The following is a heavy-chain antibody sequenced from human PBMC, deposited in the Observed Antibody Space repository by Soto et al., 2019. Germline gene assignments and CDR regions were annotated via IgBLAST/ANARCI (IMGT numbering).Heavy chain of an antibody. CDR1: GDSVSSNSAA. V-gene: IGHV6-1*01. CDR3: AKGDNLGPKTGYAFDP. J-gene: IGHJ5*02. D-gene: IGHD5-12*01. Sequence: SQTLSLTCAISGDSVSSNSAAWNWIRQSPSRGLEWLGRTYYRSKWNNDYALSVKSRIIINPDTSNNQFSLQLNSVTPEDTAVDFCAKGDNLGPKTGYAFDPWGQGIMVTVSS. CDR2: TYYRSKWNN.